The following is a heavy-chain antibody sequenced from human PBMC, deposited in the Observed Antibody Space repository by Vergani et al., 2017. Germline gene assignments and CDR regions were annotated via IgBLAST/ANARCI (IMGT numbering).Heavy chain of an antibody. CDR2: INHSGST. CDR3: ARGGHRGVRGGLGY. D-gene: IGHD3-3*01. Sequence: QVQLQQWGAGLLKPSETLSLTCAVYGGSFSGYYWSWIRQPPGKGLEWIGEINHSGSTNYNPSLKSRVTISVDTSKNQFSLKLSSVTAADTAVYYCARGGHRGVRGGLGYWGQGTLVTVSS. CDR1: GGSFSGYY. J-gene: IGHJ4*02. V-gene: IGHV4-34*01.